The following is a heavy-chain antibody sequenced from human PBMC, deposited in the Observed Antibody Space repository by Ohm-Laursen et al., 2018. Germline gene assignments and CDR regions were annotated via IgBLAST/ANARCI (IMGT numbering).Heavy chain of an antibody. J-gene: IGHJ4*02. CDR3: AKAMYYYDSSGYFPCADY. D-gene: IGHD3-22*01. Sequence: SLRLSCAASGFTVTSNYMSWVRQAPGKGLEWVSVIYSGGRANYADSVKGRFTISRDNSKNTLYLQMNSLRAEDTAVYYCAKAMYYYDSSGYFPCADYWGQGTLVTVSS. V-gene: IGHV3-53*01. CDR2: IYSGGRA. CDR1: GFTVTSNY.